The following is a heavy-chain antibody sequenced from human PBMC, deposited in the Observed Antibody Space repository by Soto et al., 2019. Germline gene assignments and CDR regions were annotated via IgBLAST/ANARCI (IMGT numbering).Heavy chain of an antibody. CDR2: IYYSGTA. CDR1: VVSISSSSHF. Sequence: QLQLQESGPGLVKPSETLSLTCTVSVVSISSSSHFWGWIRQPPGKGLEWIGTIYYSGTAYYNPSLKSRVTMSVDTSKNQFSLTLTSVPAADTAVYYCASHTTGAEGWPFDSWGQGTLATDSS. D-gene: IGHD1-1*01. V-gene: IGHV4-39*01. CDR3: ASHTTGAEGWPFDS. J-gene: IGHJ4*02.